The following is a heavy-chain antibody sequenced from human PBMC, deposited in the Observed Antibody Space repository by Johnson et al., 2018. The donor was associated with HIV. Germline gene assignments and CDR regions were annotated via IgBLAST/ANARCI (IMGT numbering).Heavy chain of an antibody. Sequence: QVQLVESGGGVVQPGRSLKLSCAASGFTFDDYAMHWVRQTPGKGLEWVAVISYDGGTKYYADSVKGRFTISRDNSKNTLYLQMNSLRAEDTAVYYCASKAAGTMHAFDIWGQGTMVTVSS. J-gene: IGHJ3*02. V-gene: IGHV3-30*04. CDR2: ISYDGGTK. D-gene: IGHD6-13*01. CDR1: GFTFDDYA. CDR3: ASKAAGTMHAFDI.